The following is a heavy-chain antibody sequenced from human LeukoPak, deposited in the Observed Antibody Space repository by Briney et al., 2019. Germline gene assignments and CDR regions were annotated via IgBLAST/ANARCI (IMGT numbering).Heavy chain of an antibody. CDR3: TRDRIVVVPAARVYYYYDMDV. J-gene: IGHJ6*02. CDR2: IRSKAYGGTT. Sequence: PGRSLRLSCTASGFTFGDYAMSWVRQAPGKGLEWVGFIRSKAYGGTTEYAASVKGRFTISRDDSKSIAYLQMNSLKTEDTAVYYCTRDRIVVVPAARVYYYYDMDVWGQGTTVTVSS. V-gene: IGHV3-49*04. CDR1: GFTFGDYA. D-gene: IGHD2-2*01.